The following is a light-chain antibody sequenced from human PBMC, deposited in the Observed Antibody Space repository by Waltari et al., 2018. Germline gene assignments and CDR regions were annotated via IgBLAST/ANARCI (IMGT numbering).Light chain of an antibody. J-gene: IGKJ1*01. CDR3: QHYLRLPVT. V-gene: IGKV3-20*01. CDR1: ESVSRA. Sequence: EIALTQSPGTLSLSVGERATVSGRASESVSRALAWYQQKPGQAPRLLIYGASTRATGIPDRFSGSGSGTDFSLTISRLEPDDFAVYYCQHYLRLPVTFGQGTTVEI. CDR2: GAS.